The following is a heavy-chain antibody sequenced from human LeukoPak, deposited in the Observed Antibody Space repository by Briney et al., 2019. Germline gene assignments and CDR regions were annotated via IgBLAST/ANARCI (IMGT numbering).Heavy chain of an antibody. Sequence: GGSLRLSCAASGFTFSSYAMHWVRQAPGKGLEYVSAISSNGGSTHYANSVKGRFTISRDNSKNTLYLQMGSLRAEDMAVYYCARAPITIFGVVKYYFDYWGQGTLVTVSS. D-gene: IGHD3-3*01. CDR2: ISSNGGST. CDR1: GFTFSSYA. CDR3: ARAPITIFGVVKYYFDY. V-gene: IGHV3-64*01. J-gene: IGHJ4*02.